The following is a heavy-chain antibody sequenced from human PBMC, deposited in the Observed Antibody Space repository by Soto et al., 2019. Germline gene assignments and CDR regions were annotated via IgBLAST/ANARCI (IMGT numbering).Heavy chain of an antibody. D-gene: IGHD3-22*01. J-gene: IGHJ4*02. CDR1: GFTFSSYS. CDR3: AVYYYDSSGYYPTPGY. Sequence: PGGSLRLSCAASGFTFSSYSMNWVRQAPGKGLEWVSSISSSSSYIYYADSVKSRFTISRDNAKNSLYLQMNSLRAEDTAVYYCAVYYYDSSGYYPTPGYWGQGNLVTVSS. CDR2: ISSSSSYI. V-gene: IGHV3-21*01.